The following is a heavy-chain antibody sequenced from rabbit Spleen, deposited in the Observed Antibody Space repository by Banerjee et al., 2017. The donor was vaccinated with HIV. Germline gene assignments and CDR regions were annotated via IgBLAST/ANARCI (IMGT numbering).Heavy chain of an antibody. V-gene: IGHV1S40*01. CDR2: IDSGSSGFT. CDR1: GVSFSSSSY. CDR3: ARDTSSSFSSYGMDL. J-gene: IGHJ6*01. D-gene: IGHD1-1*01. Sequence: QSLEESGGDLVKPGASLTLICTASGVSFSSSSYICWVRQAPGKGLEWIACIDSGSSGFTYFATWAKGRFTCSKTSSTTVTLQMTRLTAADTATYFCARDTSSSFSSYGMDLWGPGTLVTVS.